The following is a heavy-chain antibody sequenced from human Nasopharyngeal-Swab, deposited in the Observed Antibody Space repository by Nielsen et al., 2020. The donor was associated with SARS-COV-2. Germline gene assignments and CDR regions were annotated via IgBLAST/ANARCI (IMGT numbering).Heavy chain of an antibody. V-gene: IGHV3-43*02. CDR3: ALMAELSIVGAYYGMDV. CDR2: ISGDGGST. CDR1: GFTFDDYA. J-gene: IGHJ6*02. D-gene: IGHD1-26*01. Sequence: GESLKISCAASGFTFDDYAMHWVRQAPGKGLEWVSLISGDGGSTYYADSVKGRFTISRDNSKNSLYLQMNSLRTEDTASYYCALMAELSIVGAYYGMDVWGQGTTVTVSS.